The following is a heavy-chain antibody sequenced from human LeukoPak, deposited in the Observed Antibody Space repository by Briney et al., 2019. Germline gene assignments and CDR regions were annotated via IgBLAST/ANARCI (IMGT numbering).Heavy chain of an antibody. CDR1: GGSISSSSYY. V-gene: IGHV4-39*07. J-gene: IGHJ6*03. CDR3: ARDRCIGGDCSSWNYMDV. Sequence: SETLSLTCTVSGGSISSSSYYWGWIRQPPGKGLEWIGSIYYSGSTYYNPSLKSRVTISVDTSENQFSLKLSSVTAADTAIYYCARDRCIGGDCSSWNYMDVWGKGTMVTVSS. D-gene: IGHD2-21*02. CDR2: IYYSGST.